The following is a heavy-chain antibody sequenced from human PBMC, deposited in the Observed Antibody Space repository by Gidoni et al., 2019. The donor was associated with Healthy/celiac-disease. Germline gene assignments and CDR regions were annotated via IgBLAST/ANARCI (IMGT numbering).Heavy chain of an antibody. CDR3: AREVSYYDSSGYYYYYMDV. CDR2: IIPIFGTA. J-gene: IGHJ6*03. Sequence: QLQLVQSGAEVKKPGSSVKVSCKASGGTFSSYSISWVRQAPGQGLEWMGGIIPIFGTANYAQKVQGRVTITADKSTSTAYMELSSLRSEDTAVDYWAREVSYYDSSGYYYYYMDVWGKGTTVTVSS. CDR1: GGTFSSYS. D-gene: IGHD3-22*01. V-gene: IGHV1-69*06.